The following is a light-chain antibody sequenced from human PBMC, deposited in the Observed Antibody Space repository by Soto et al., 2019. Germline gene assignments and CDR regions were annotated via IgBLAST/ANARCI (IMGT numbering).Light chain of an antibody. Sequence: EIVLTQSPGTLSLSPGERATLSCRASQSLSNYLAWYQHKPGQAPRLLISDASKRASGVPARFSGSGSGTDFTLTISSLEPEDFAVYYCQQRSVWPLTFGGGTKVEVK. J-gene: IGKJ4*01. CDR2: DAS. CDR3: QQRSVWPLT. CDR1: QSLSNY. V-gene: IGKV3-11*01.